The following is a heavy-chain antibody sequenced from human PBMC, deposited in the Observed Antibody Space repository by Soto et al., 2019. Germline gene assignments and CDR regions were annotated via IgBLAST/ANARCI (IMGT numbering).Heavy chain of an antibody. J-gene: IGHJ4*02. D-gene: IGHD3-22*01. CDR2: ISSSSSTI. Sequence: GGSLRLSCAASGFTFSSYSMNWVRQAPGKGLEWVSYISSSSSTIYYADSVKGRFTISRDNAKNSLYLQMNSLRDEDTAVYYYASDYYDSSGYYHFDYWGQGTLVTVSS. V-gene: IGHV3-48*02. CDR3: ASDYYDSSGYYHFDY. CDR1: GFTFSSYS.